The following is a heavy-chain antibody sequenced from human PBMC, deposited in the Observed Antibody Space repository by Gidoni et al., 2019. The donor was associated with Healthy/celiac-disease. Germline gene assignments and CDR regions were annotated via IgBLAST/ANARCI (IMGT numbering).Heavy chain of an antibody. D-gene: IGHD2-2*01. Sequence: QVQLVQSGAEVKKPGASVKVSCKASGYTFTGYYMHWVRQAPGQGLEWMGWINPNSGGTNYAQKFQGRVTMTRDTSISTAYMELSRLRSDDTAVYYCARGGYCSSTSCRVYYYYYGMDVWGQGTTVTVSS. CDR3: ARGGYCSSTSCRVYYYYYGMDV. CDR2: INPNSGGT. J-gene: IGHJ6*02. V-gene: IGHV1-2*02. CDR1: GYTFTGYY.